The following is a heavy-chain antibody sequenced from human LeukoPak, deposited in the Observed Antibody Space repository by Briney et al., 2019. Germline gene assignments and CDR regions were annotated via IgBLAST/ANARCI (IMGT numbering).Heavy chain of an antibody. CDR1: GYTLIELS. V-gene: IGHV1-24*01. D-gene: IGHD6-19*01. Sequence: ASVKVSCKVSGYTLIELSMHWVRQAPGKGLECVGGFDPEDGEAIYAQKFQGRVTMTEDTSTDTAYMELSSLKVEDTAVYFCAARRDTSVSGPGAFDIWGQGTMVTVSS. J-gene: IGHJ3*02. CDR2: FDPEDGEA. CDR3: AARRDTSVSGPGAFDI.